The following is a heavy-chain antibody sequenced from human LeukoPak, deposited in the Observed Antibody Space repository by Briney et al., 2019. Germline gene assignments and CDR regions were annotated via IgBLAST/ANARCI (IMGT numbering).Heavy chain of an antibody. D-gene: IGHD2-15*01. J-gene: IGHJ6*02. Sequence: PGGSLRLSCAASGFTFSSYAMHWVRQAPGKGLEWVAVISYDGSNKYYADSVKGRFTISRDNSKNTLYLQMNSLRAEDTAVYYCARDGPIDGPPTRPYYYYYGMDVWGQGTTVTVSS. CDR2: ISYDGSNK. V-gene: IGHV3-30-3*01. CDR1: GFTFSSYA. CDR3: ARDGPIDGPPTRPYYYYYGMDV.